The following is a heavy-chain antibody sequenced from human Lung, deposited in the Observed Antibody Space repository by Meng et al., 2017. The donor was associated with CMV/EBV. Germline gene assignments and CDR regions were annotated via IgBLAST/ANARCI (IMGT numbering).Heavy chain of an antibody. D-gene: IGHD1-26*01. Sequence: QVQLQASGPGLVTPSQTLSLTCTVSGGSISSGSHYWSWIRQPAGKGLEWIGRIYTSGSTNYNPSLKRRVTISLDTSKNQFSLKLSSVTAADTAVYYCARENGGSYGYYFDYWGQGTLVTVSS. CDR3: ARENGGSYGYYFDY. CDR2: IYTSGST. J-gene: IGHJ4*02. V-gene: IGHV4-61*02. CDR1: GGSISSGSHY.